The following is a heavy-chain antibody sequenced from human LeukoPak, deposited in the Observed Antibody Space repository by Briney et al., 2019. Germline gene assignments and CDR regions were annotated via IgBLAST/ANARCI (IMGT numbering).Heavy chain of an antibody. V-gene: IGHV4-39*07. Sequence: SETLSLTCTVSGASINDNNYYWGWIRQPPGKGLEWIGSVFYTGSTYYNPSLKSRVTISIDTSKNQFSLDLTFVTAADTAVYYCARDFKVVVPAAHAYYYYYYMDVWGKGTTVTVSS. CDR3: ARDFKVVVPAAHAYYYYYYMDV. J-gene: IGHJ6*03. D-gene: IGHD2-2*01. CDR2: VFYTGST. CDR1: GASINDNNYY.